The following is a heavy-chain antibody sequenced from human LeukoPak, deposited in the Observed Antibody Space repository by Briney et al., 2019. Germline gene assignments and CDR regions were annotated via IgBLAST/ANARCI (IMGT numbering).Heavy chain of an antibody. D-gene: IGHD6-19*01. J-gene: IGHJ4*02. CDR2: INTEGTVT. V-gene: IGHV3-74*01. Sequence: GGSLRLSCAASGFTFSKYWMLWVRQAPGKGLESVSRINTEGTVTTYADSVKGRFTVPRDNADNTMFLQMNSVRDEDTAVYYCATKQWLAPPPDSWGQGTPVTVSS. CDR3: ATKQWLAPPPDS. CDR1: GFTFSKYW.